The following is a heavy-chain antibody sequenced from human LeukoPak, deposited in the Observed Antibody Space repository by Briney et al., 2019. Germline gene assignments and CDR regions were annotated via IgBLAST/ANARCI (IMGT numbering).Heavy chain of an antibody. CDR2: IYYSGST. J-gene: IGHJ4*02. V-gene: IGHV4-39*01. Sequence: SETLSHTCTVSGGSISSSSYYWGWIRQPPGKGLEWIGSIYYSGSTYYNPSLKSRVTISVDTSKNQFSLKLSSVTAADTAVYYCARYMQQLATSTDYYFDYWGQGTLVTVSS. CDR1: GGSISSSSYY. CDR3: ARYMQQLATSTDYYFDY. D-gene: IGHD6-13*01.